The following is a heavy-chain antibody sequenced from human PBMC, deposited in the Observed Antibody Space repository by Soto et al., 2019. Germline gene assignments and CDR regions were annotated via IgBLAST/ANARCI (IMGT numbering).Heavy chain of an antibody. J-gene: IGHJ5*02. V-gene: IGHV1-3*01. D-gene: IGHD2-15*01. CDR3: ARVKPSGYCSGGSCYSVWFDP. CDR1: GYTFYSHS. Sequence: ASVKVSCKASGYTFYSHSISWVRQAPGQGLEWMGRINAGNGNTQYSQKFQGRVTITRDTSASTAYMELSSLRSEDTAVYYCARVKPSGYCSGGSCYSVWFDPRGQGTLVTVSS. CDR2: INAGNGNT.